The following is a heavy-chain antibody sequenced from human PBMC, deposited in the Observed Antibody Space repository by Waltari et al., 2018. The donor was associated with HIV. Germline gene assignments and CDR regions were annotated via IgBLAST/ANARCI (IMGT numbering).Heavy chain of an antibody. J-gene: IGHJ6*02. CDR1: GGSISSSSYY. D-gene: IGHD4-4*01. CDR2: IYYSGST. V-gene: IGHV4-39*01. Sequence: QLQLQESGPGLVKPSETLSLTCTVSGGSISSSSYYWGWIRQPPGKGLEWIGSIYYSGSTYYNPSLKSRVTISVDTSKNQFSLKLSSVTAADTAVYYCASVPQPVNYYYYGMDVWGQGTTVTVSS. CDR3: ASVPQPVNYYYYGMDV.